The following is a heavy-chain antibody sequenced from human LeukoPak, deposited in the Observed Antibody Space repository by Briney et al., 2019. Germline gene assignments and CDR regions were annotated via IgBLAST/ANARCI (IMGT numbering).Heavy chain of an antibody. CDR2: ISYDGSNK. J-gene: IGHJ4*02. CDR3: ARDFGGTKFNY. Sequence: GGSLRLSCAASGFTFDDYGMSWVRQAPGKGLEWVAVISYDGSNKYYADSVKGRFTISRDNSKNTLYLQMNSLRAEDTAVYYCARDFGGTKFNYWGQGTLVTVSS. CDR1: GFTFDDYG. V-gene: IGHV3-30*03. D-gene: IGHD3-10*01.